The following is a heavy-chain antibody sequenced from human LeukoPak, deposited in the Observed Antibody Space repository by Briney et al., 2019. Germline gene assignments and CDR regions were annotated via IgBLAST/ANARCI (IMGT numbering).Heavy chain of an antibody. D-gene: IGHD2-15*01. Sequence: PGGSLRLSCAASGFTFSSYSMNWVRQAPGKGLEWVSSISSSSSYIYYADSVKGRFTISRDNAKNSLYLQMNSLRAEDTAVYYCARYLAPQCSGGSCYPAPTWFDPWGQGTLVTVSS. J-gene: IGHJ5*02. V-gene: IGHV3-21*01. CDR1: GFTFSSYS. CDR3: ARYLAPQCSGGSCYPAPTWFDP. CDR2: ISSSSSYI.